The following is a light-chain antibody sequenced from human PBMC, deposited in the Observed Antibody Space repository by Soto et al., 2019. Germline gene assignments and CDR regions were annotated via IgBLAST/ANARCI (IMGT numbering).Light chain of an antibody. J-gene: IGKJ5*01. V-gene: IGKV1-9*01. CDR1: QGVTTN. CDR2: AAS. CDR3: QQFKNYPIT. Sequence: TQSAASLSVSPGERVTLSCRAGQGVTTNFAWYQQKPGAAPKLLIYAASALHSGVPSRFSGSGSGTDFTLTISSLHPEDFAVYFCQQFKNYPITFGQGTRLEIK.